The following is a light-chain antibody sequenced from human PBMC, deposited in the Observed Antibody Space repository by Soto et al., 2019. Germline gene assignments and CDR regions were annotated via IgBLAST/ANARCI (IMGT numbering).Light chain of an antibody. J-gene: IGKJ3*01. V-gene: IGKV3-11*01. CDR1: QTIVTY. CDR2: DAS. Sequence: EIVLTQSPATLSLSPGERATLSCRASQTIVTYLAWYQHKPGQTPRLLIYDASNRATGVPARFSGRGSGTDFTLTISNLEPEDFAIYFGQQRYNWPPFTFGPGTKVDIK. CDR3: QQRYNWPPFT.